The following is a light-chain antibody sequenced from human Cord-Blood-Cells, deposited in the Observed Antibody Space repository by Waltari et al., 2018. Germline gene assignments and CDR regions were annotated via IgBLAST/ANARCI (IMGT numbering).Light chain of an antibody. J-gene: IGKJ2*03. CDR3: QQYNNWPLYS. CDR1: QSVSSN. V-gene: IGKV3-15*01. CDR2: GAS. Sequence: EIVMTQSPATLSVSPGERATLSCRASQSVSSNLAWYQQKPGQAPRLLIYGASPRATGIPARFSGSGYGTEFTLTISSLQSEDFAVYYCQQYNNWPLYSFGQGTKLAIK.